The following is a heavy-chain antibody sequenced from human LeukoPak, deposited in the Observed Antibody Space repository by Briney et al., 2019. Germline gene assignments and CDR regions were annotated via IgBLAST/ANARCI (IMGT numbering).Heavy chain of an antibody. CDR3: GRDALVGYFSYYYMDV. Sequence: SETLSLTCTVSGGSISSHYWTWIRQSPVKGLEWIGDISNSGSTSYNPSLKSRVTISIDTSKNQFSLKLSSVTAADTAAYYCGRDALVGYFSYYYMDVWGKGTTVTVSS. D-gene: IGHD2-15*01. V-gene: IGHV4-59*11. CDR1: GGSISSHY. J-gene: IGHJ6*03. CDR2: ISNSGST.